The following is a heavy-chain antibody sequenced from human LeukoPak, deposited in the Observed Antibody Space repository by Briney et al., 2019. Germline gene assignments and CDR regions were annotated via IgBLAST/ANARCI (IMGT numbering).Heavy chain of an antibody. V-gene: IGHV1-18*01. Sequence: ASVKVSCKASGYTFSRYGISWVRQAPGQGLEWMGWISAYNGHTNSAQKVQGRVNMTIDTSTSTAYMELRSLISDDTAVYYCARGPSGPYDYWGQGTLVTVSS. CDR1: GYTFSRYG. CDR2: ISAYNGHT. J-gene: IGHJ4*02. D-gene: IGHD2-15*01. CDR3: ARGPSGPYDY.